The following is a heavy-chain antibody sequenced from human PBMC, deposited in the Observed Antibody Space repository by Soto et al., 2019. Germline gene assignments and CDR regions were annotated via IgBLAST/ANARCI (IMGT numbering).Heavy chain of an antibody. D-gene: IGHD4-4*01. V-gene: IGHV4-34*01. Sequence: QVQLQQWGAGLLKPSETLSLTCVVYGGSFSGYFWTWIRQSPGKGLEWIGEIDHSGGSYYNPSLKSRVIISIDTAKNQFSLRLSSVTAADTGVYYCARERTSTITTRGALDIWGRGIMVTVSS. CDR3: ARERTSTITTRGALDI. CDR2: IDHSGGS. CDR1: GGSFSGYF. J-gene: IGHJ3*02.